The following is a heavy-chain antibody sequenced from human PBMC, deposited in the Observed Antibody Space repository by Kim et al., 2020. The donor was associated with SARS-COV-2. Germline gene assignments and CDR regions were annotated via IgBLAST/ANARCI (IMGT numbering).Heavy chain of an antibody. CDR3: ARKWLGGGWCFDR. D-gene: IGHD6-19*01. Sequence: YANAVRGRFTISRDNSKNMWYLQMNSLRVEDSALYYCARKWLGGGWCFDRWGPGTLVTVSS. V-gene: IGHV3-30*07. J-gene: IGHJ4*02.